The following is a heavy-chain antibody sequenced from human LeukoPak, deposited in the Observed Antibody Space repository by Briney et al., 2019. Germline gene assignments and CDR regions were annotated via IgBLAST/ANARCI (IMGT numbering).Heavy chain of an antibody. Sequence: GGSLRLSCAASGFTLSAYSMNWVRQAPGKGLEWVSSISTSSSYIYYADSVKGRFTVSRDNAKNSLFLQMNSLRAEDTALYYCARDREMGTIRNGFDVWGQGTIVSVSS. CDR1: GFTLSAYS. CDR2: ISTSSSYI. D-gene: IGHD5-24*01. J-gene: IGHJ3*01. V-gene: IGHV3-21*01. CDR3: ARDREMGTIRNGFDV.